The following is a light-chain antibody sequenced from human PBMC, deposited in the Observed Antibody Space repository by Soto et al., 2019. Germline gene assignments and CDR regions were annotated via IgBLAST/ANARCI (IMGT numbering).Light chain of an antibody. Sequence: IQLTQSPSSLSASVGDRVTITCQASQDINNYLNWYQQQPGKAPNLLIYGASNLETGVPSRFSGSGSGTDLTFTISSLQAEDIATYYCQQYNNYPYTFGQGTKVDIK. CDR3: QQYNNYPYT. V-gene: IGKV1-33*01. CDR1: QDINNY. CDR2: GAS. J-gene: IGKJ2*01.